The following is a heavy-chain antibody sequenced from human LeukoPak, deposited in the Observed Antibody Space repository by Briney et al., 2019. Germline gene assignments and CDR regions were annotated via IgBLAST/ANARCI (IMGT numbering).Heavy chain of an antibody. J-gene: IGHJ2*01. Sequence: PGGSLRLSCAASGFTFDDYAMHWVRQAPGKGLEWVSGISWNSGSIGYADSVKGRFTISRDNAKNSLYLQMNSLRAEDTAVYYCARDRGSSWSEGDFDLWGRGTLVTVSS. CDR3: ARDRGSSWSEGDFDL. CDR1: GFTFDDYA. D-gene: IGHD6-13*01. CDR2: ISWNSGSI. V-gene: IGHV3-9*01.